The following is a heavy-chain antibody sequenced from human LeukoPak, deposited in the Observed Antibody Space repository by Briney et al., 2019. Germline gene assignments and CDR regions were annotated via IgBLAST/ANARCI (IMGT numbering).Heavy chain of an antibody. J-gene: IGHJ6*02. V-gene: IGHV4-34*01. Sequence: PSETLSLTCAVYGGSFRGYYWSWIRQPPGKGLEWIGEINHSGSTNYNPSLKSRVTISVDTSKNQFSLKLSSVTAADTAVYYCRSYRPRYYYYGMDVWGQGTTVTVSS. CDR2: INHSGST. CDR1: GGSFRGYY. CDR3: RSYRPRYYYYGMDV.